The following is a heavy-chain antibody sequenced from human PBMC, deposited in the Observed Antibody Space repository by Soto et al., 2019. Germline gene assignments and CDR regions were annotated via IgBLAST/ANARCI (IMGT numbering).Heavy chain of an antibody. CDR3: ASDRFRGTYYLRGVTYFFEE. CDR1: GLTFTDYW. CDR2: IKQDESEK. D-gene: IGHD1-26*01. V-gene: IGHV3-7*03. Sequence: GGSLRLSCVTYGLTFTDYWMSWVRQAPGKGLEWVANIKQDESEKNYLDSVKGRFTISRDNAKNSLYLQMNSLRAEDTAVYYCASDRFRGTYYLRGVTYFFEEWGQGAPVTVPQ. J-gene: IGHJ4*02.